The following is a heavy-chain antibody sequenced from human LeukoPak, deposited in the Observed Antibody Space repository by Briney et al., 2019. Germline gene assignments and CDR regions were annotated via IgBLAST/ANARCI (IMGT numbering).Heavy chain of an antibody. J-gene: IGHJ4*02. Sequence: PGGSLRLSCAASGFTFSGAWMTWVRQAPGKGLEWVANIKQDGSEKYYVDSAKGRFTISRDNAKNSLYLQMNSLRDEDTAVYYCARDLTRTTDIDYWGQGTLVTVSS. CDR1: GFTFSGAW. CDR2: IKQDGSEK. D-gene: IGHD1-7*01. V-gene: IGHV3-7*01. CDR3: ARDLTRTTDIDY.